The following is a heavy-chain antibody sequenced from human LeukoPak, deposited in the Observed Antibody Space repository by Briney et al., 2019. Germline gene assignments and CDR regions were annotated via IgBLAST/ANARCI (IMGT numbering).Heavy chain of an antibody. V-gene: IGHV3-15*01. CDR3: VTDQYCIDDVCYNDDVYDF. J-gene: IGHJ3*01. D-gene: IGHD2-8*01. Sequence: SGGSLRLSCAASGLSFSDAWMSWVRQAPGKGLEWIARIKRKTDGGTKDYAAAVKGRFTISRDDSKSTLHLVMNSLKSEDTAVSYCVTDQYCIDDVCYNDDVYDFWGQGTIVTVSS. CDR2: IKRKTDGGTK. CDR1: GLSFSDAW.